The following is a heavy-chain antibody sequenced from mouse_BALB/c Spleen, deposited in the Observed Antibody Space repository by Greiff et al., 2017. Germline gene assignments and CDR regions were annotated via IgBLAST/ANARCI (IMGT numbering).Heavy chain of an antibody. CDR3: ARSYYRYDDGTFYAMDY. CDR2: ISSGGSYT. J-gene: IGHJ4*01. Sequence: EVNLVESGGDLVKPGGSLKLSCAASGFTFSSYGMSWVRQTPDKRLEWVATISSGGSYTYYPDSVKGRFTISRDNAKNTLYLQMSSLKSEDTAMYYCARSYYRYDDGTFYAMDYWGQGTSVTVSS. CDR1: GFTFSSYG. D-gene: IGHD2-14*01. V-gene: IGHV5-6*01.